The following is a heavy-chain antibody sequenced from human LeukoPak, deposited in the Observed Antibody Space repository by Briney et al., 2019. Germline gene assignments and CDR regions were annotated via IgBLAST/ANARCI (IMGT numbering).Heavy chain of an antibody. D-gene: IGHD3-3*01. V-gene: IGHV1-2*02. CDR2: INPNSGGT. CDR3: ASGMEVWYFDL. J-gene: IGHJ2*01. CDR1: GYTFTDYS. Sequence: GASVKVSCKASGYTFTDYSMHWVRQAPGQGLEWMGWINPNSGGTNYTQKFQGRVTMTRDTSISTAYMELISLRSDDTAVYYCASGMEVWYFDLWGRGTLVTVSS.